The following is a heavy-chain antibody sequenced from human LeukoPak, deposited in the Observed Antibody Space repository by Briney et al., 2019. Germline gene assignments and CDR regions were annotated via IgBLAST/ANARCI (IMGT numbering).Heavy chain of an antibody. D-gene: IGHD2-15*01. Sequence: NPSETLSLTCTVSGGSISSYYWSWIRQPPGKGLEWIGYIYYSGSTNYSPSLKSRVTISVDTSKNQFSLKLSSVTAADTAVYYCARSVEGYCRGGSCYSYSYYMDVWGKGTTVTVSS. J-gene: IGHJ6*03. CDR2: IYYSGST. V-gene: IGHV4-59*01. CDR3: ARSVEGYCRGGSCYSYSYYMDV. CDR1: GGSISSYY.